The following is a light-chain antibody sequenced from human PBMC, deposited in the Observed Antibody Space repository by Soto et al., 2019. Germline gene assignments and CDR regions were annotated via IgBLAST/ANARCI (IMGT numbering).Light chain of an antibody. Sequence: DIQMTQSPSSLSAFVGDRVTITCQASQDISNYLNWYQQKPGKAPKLLIYGASNLETGVPSRFSGSGSGTDFTFTISSLQPEDIATYYCQHYDNLPPAFGGGTKVEIK. CDR1: QDISNY. V-gene: IGKV1-33*01. CDR3: QHYDNLPPA. J-gene: IGKJ4*01. CDR2: GAS.